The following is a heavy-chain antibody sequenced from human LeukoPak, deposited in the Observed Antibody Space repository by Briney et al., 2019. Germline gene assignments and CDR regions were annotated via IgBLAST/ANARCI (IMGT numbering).Heavy chain of an antibody. D-gene: IGHD5-18*01. CDR1: GGSISSYY. Sequence: KSSETLSLTCTVSGGSISSYYWSWIRQPPGKGLEWIGYIYYSGSTNYNPSLKSRVTISVDTSKNQFSLKLSSVTAADTAVYYCARELGGYRYGYEYYYYGMDVWGQGTTVTVSS. CDR2: IYYSGST. V-gene: IGHV4-59*01. J-gene: IGHJ6*02. CDR3: ARELGGYRYGYEYYYYGMDV.